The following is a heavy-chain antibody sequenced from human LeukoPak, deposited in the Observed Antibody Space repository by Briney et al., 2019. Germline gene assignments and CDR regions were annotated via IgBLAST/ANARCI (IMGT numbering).Heavy chain of an antibody. CDR1: GGSVSSYY. CDR2: IYYSGST. Sequence: SETLLLTCTVSGGSVSSYYWSWIRQPPGKGLEWIGYIYYSGSTNYNPSLKSRVTISVDTSKNQFSLKLSSVTAADTAVYYCASSSSWYRLDYWGQGTLVTVSS. D-gene: IGHD6-13*01. CDR3: ASSSSWYRLDY. V-gene: IGHV4-59*02. J-gene: IGHJ4*02.